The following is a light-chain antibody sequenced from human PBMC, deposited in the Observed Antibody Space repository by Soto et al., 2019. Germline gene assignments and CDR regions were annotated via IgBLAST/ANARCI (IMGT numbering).Light chain of an antibody. CDR3: AAWDDSLSGVV. CDR2: RND. V-gene: IGLV1-47*01. Sequence: QSALTQPPSESGTPGQRVTISCSGGSSNIGSNYAYWYQQFPGMAPKLLIYRNDQRPSGVPDRFSGSKSGTSASLAISGLRSEDEADYYCAAWDDSLSGVVFGGGTKLTVL. CDR1: SSNIGSNY. J-gene: IGLJ2*01.